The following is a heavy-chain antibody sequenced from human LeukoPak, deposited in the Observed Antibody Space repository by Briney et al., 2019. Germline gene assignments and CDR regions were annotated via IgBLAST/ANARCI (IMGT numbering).Heavy chain of an antibody. V-gene: IGHV4-59*08. J-gene: IGHJ3*02. CDR2: IYYSEST. Sequence: SETLSLTCTVSGGSITSNYWSWIRQPPGQGLEWIGYIYYSESTKYNPSLKSRVTISVDTSKNQFSLKLSSVTAADTAVYYCARRPSIVLMVYAIPENAFDIWGQGTMVTVSS. CDR3: ARRPSIVLMVYAIPENAFDI. D-gene: IGHD2-8*01. CDR1: GGSITSNY.